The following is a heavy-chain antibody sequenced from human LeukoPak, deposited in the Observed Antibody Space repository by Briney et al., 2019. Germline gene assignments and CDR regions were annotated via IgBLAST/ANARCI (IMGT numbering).Heavy chain of an antibody. V-gene: IGHV3-30*02. D-gene: IGHD3-16*02. Sequence: GGSLRLSCAASGFTFSSYGMHWVRQAPGKGLEWVAFIRYDGSNKYYADSVKGRFTISRDNSKNTLYLQMNSLRAEDTAVYYCAKRSDVWGSYRYTSYFDYWGQGTLVTVSS. CDR1: GFTFSSYG. CDR3: AKRSDVWGSYRYTSYFDY. J-gene: IGHJ4*02. CDR2: IRYDGSNK.